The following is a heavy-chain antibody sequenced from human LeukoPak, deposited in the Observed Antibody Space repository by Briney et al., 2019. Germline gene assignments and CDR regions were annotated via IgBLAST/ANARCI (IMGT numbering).Heavy chain of an antibody. V-gene: IGHV3-66*01. CDR1: GGSISSSNW. J-gene: IGHJ4*02. CDR3: ARFGDYYDSSGYFGG. D-gene: IGHD3-22*01. Sequence: ETLSLTCAVSGGSISSSNWWSWVRQAPGKGLEWVSLIYSGGSTYYADSVKGRFTISRDNSKNTLYLQMNSLRAEDTAVYYCARFGDYYDSSGYFGGWGQGTLVTVSS. CDR2: IYSGGST.